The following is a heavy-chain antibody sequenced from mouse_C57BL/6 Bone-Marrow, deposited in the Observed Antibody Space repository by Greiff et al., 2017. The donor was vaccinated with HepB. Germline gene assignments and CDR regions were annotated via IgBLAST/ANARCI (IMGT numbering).Heavy chain of an antibody. J-gene: IGHJ1*03. Sequence: VQLQQPGAELVMPGASVKLSCKASGYTFTSHWMHWVKQRPGQGLEWIVEIDPSDSYTNYNQKFKGKSTLTVDKSSSTAYMQLSSLTSEDSAVYYCARKRFTWYFDVWGTGTTVTVSS. CDR1: GYTFTSHW. CDR2: IDPSDSYT. CDR3: ARKRFTWYFDV. V-gene: IGHV1-69*01.